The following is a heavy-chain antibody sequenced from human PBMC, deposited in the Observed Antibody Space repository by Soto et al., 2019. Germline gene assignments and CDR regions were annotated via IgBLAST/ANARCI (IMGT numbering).Heavy chain of an antibody. CDR3: ARDPRPSWYLDY. V-gene: IGHV1-2*06. D-gene: IGHD6-6*01. Sequence: QVQLVQSGAELQKPGASVKVSCKASGYTFIGYSMHWVRQAPGPGLEWMGRINPNSGEVTYGDEFQGRRTMTRGNSNKTDYMELSRLRSDDTAVYYCARDPRPSWYLDYLGQGTLVTVSS. J-gene: IGHJ4*02. CDR2: INPNSGEV. CDR1: GYTFIGYS.